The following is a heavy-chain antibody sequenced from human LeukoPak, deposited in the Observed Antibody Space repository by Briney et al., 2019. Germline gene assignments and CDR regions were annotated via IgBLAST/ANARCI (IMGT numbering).Heavy chain of an antibody. CDR2: IIPILGTA. V-gene: IGHV1-69*10. CDR1: GGTFISYA. D-gene: IGHD3-9*01. J-gene: IGHJ6*04. CDR3: ARGEFGYFDWLLSNYYGMDV. Sequence: SVKVSCKASGGTFISYAISWVRQAPGQGLEWMGGIIPILGTANYAQKFQGRVTITADKSTSTAYMELSSLRSEDTAVYYCARGEFGYFDWLLSNYYGMDVWGKGTAVTVSS.